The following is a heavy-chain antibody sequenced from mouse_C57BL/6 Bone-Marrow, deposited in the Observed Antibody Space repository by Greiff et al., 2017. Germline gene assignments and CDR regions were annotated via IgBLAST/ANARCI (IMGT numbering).Heavy chain of an antibody. D-gene: IGHD3-2*02. CDR2: INPNNGGT. CDR1: GYTFTDYN. J-gene: IGHJ3*01. V-gene: IGHV1-18*01. Sequence: VQLKESGPELVKPGASVKIPCKASGYTFTDYNMDWVKQSHGKSLEWIGDINPNNGGTIYNQKFKGKATLTVDKSSSTAYMELRSLTSEDTAVYYCARRGGSSCFPGFAYWGQGTLVTVSA. CDR3: ARRGGSSCFPGFAY.